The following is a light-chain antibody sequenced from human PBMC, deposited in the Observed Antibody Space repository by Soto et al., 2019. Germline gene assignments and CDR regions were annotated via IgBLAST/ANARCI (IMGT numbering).Light chain of an antibody. V-gene: IGKV3-11*01. Sequence: EIVLTQSPVTLSLSPVERATLSCRASQTVSNQLAWYQQKPGQAPRLLIYDASRRVTGIPARFSGSGSGTDFTLTLSSLEPEDFAVYYCQQRAGSSTFGQGTRLEIK. CDR3: QQRAGSST. CDR1: QTVSNQ. CDR2: DAS. J-gene: IGKJ5*01.